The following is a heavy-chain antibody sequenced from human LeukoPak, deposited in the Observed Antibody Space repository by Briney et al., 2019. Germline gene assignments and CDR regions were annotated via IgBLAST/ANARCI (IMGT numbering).Heavy chain of an antibody. V-gene: IGHV4-39*07. CDR3: ARGGMGSSSWNYYYYYYMDV. CDR2: IYYSGST. J-gene: IGHJ6*03. D-gene: IGHD6-13*01. CDR1: GGSISSSSYY. Sequence: SETLSLTCTVSGGSISSSSYYWGWIRQPPGKGLEWIGSIYYSGSTYYNPSLKSRVTISVDTSKNQFSLKLSSVTAADTAVYYCARGGMGSSSWNYYYYYYMDVWGKGTTVTVSS.